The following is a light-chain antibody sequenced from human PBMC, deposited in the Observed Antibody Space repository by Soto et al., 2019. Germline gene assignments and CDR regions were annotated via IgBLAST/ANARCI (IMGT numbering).Light chain of an antibody. CDR1: QSVSNNY. J-gene: IGKJ1*01. CDR2: GAS. Sequence: DIVLTQSPGTLSLSPGERATLSCRASQSVSNNYLAWYQQKPGQAPRLLIYGASSRATGIPDRFSGSGSGTDFTLTISSLQSEDFAVYYCQQYNYWPVTFGQGSKVDI. CDR3: QQYNYWPVT. V-gene: IGKV3-20*01.